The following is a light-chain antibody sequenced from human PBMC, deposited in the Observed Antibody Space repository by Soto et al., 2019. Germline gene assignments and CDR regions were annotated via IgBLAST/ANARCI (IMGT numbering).Light chain of an antibody. V-gene: IGLV2-14*01. Sequence: QSALTQPASVSGSPGQSITISCTGTSSDVGAYDYVSWYQHHPGKAPKLLIYEVTNRPSGVSDRFSGSKSGNTASLTISGLQAEDEADYYCSSKRDSSTLFVFGTGTQLTVL. CDR2: EVT. CDR3: SSKRDSSTLFV. J-gene: IGLJ7*01. CDR1: SSDVGAYDY.